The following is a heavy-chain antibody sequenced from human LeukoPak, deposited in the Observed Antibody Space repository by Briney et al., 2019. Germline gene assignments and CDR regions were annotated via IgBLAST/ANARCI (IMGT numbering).Heavy chain of an antibody. D-gene: IGHD6-13*01. CDR3: ARGASSSWFYYYYMDV. CDR2: IIPIFGTA. Sequence: AASVKVSCKASGGTFSSYAISWVRQAPGQGLEWMGGIIPIFGTANYAQKFQGRVTITADKSTSTAYMELSSLRSEDTAVYYCARGASSSWFYYYYMDVWGKGTTVTVSS. J-gene: IGHJ6*03. CDR1: GGTFSSYA. V-gene: IGHV1-69*06.